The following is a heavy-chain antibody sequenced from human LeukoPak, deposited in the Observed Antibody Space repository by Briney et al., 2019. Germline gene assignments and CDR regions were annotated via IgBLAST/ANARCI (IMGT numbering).Heavy chain of an antibody. CDR1: GFTVSSNY. CDR2: IYSGGST. D-gene: IGHD3-22*01. Sequence: GGSLRLSCAASGFTVSSNYMSWVRQAPGKGLEWVSVIYSGGSTYYADSAKGRFTISRDNSKNTLYLQMNSLRAEDTAVYYCARDRRDYYDSSGRFDYWGQGTLVTVSS. J-gene: IGHJ4*02. V-gene: IGHV3-66*01. CDR3: ARDRRDYYDSSGRFDY.